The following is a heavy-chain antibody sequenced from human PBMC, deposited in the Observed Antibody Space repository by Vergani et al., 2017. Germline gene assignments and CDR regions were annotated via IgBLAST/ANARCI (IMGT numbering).Heavy chain of an antibody. Sequence: QVQLQESGPGLVKPSETLSLTCTVSGGSISSYYWSWIRQPAGKGLEWIGRIYTSGSTNYNPSLKSRVTMSVDTSKNQFSLKLSSVTAADTAVYYCARVGPYYYGSGKQLKGAEYFQHWGQGTLVTVSS. CDR3: ARVGPYYYGSGKQLKGAEYFQH. J-gene: IGHJ1*01. CDR1: GGSISSYY. D-gene: IGHD3-10*01. CDR2: IYTSGST. V-gene: IGHV4-4*07.